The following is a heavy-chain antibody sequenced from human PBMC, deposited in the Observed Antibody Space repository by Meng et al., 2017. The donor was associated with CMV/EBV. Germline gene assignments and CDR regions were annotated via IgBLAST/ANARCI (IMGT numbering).Heavy chain of an antibody. CDR1: GGSISSGGYY. CDR2: ISSSGSTI. J-gene: IGHJ3*02. Sequence: LSLTCTVSGGSISSGGYYWSWIRQPPGKGLEWVSYISSSGSTIYYADSVKGRFTISRDNAKNSLYLQMNSLRAEDTAVYYCARDRAPTAIPAAIEWVVDAFDIWGQGTMVTVSS. CDR3: ARDRAPTAIPAAIEWVVDAFDI. D-gene: IGHD2-2*01. V-gene: IGHV3-11*04.